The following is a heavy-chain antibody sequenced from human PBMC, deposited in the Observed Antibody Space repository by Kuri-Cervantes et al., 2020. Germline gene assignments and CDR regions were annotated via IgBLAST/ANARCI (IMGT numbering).Heavy chain of an antibody. D-gene: IGHD5-24*01. CDR2: ISSSSSYI. V-gene: IGHV3-21*01. CDR1: GFTFSSYS. CDR3: AREMATITPGMDV. J-gene: IGHJ6*02. Sequence: GGSLRLSCAASGFTFSSYSMNWVRQAPGKGLEWVSSISSSSSYIYYADSVKGRFTISRDNAKNSLYLQMNSLRAEDTAVYYCAREMATITPGMDVWGQGNTVTVSS.